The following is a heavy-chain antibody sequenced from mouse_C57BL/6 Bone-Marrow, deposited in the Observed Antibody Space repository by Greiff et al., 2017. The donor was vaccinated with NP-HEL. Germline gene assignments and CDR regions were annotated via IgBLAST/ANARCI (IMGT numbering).Heavy chain of an antibody. CDR3: ARCLTVVAPYFDY. CDR1: GYTFTDYY. V-gene: IGHV1-26*01. Sequence: EVQLQQSGPELVKPGASVKISCKASGYTFTDYYMNWVKQSHGKSLEWIGDINPNNGGTSYNQKFKGKATLTVDKSSSTAYMELRSLTSEDSAVYYCARCLTVVAPYFDYWGQGTTLTVSS. J-gene: IGHJ2*01. CDR2: INPNNGGT. D-gene: IGHD1-1*01.